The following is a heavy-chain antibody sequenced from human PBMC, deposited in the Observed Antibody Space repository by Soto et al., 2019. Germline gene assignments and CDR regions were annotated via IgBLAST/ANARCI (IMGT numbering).Heavy chain of an antibody. Sequence: QVQLVQSGAEVKKPGSSVKVSCKASGGTFSSYDISWVRQAPGQGLEWMGGIIPIFGTANYAQKFQGRVTITADESTSTAYIELSSLRSEDTAVYYCASPLAGRDRYGHAFDIWGQGTMVTVSS. J-gene: IGHJ3*02. CDR1: GGTFSSYD. CDR2: IIPIFGTA. CDR3: ASPLAGRDRYGHAFDI. V-gene: IGHV1-69*01. D-gene: IGHD4-17*01.